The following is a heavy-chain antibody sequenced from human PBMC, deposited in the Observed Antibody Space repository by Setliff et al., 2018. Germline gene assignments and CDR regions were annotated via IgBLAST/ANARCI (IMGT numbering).Heavy chain of an antibody. D-gene: IGHD5-18*01. CDR2: IYPDDSDT. Sequence: PWESLKISCKGSGYSFTSYWIGWVRQMPGKGLEWMGIIYPDDSDTIYSPSFLGQVTISADKSISTAYLQWSSLKASDTAMYYCARLGSYGSTIPSYFDYWGQGTLVTVSS. CDR3: ARLGSYGSTIPSYFDY. V-gene: IGHV5-51*01. CDR1: GYSFTSYW. J-gene: IGHJ4*02.